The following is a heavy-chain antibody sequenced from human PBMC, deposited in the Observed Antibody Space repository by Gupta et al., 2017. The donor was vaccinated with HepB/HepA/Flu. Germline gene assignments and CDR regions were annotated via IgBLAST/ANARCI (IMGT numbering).Heavy chain of an antibody. CDR3: ARPTGIAARDRWFDP. Sequence: QLQLQESGPGLVTPSETLSLTCTVPGGSISRSSYYWGGIRQPPGKGREWIGSIYYSGSTYYNPSLKSRVTISVDTSKNQFSLKLSSVTAADTAVYYCARPTGIAARDRWFDPWGQGTLVTVSS. CDR1: GGSISRSSYY. V-gene: IGHV4-39*01. J-gene: IGHJ5*02. D-gene: IGHD6-6*01. CDR2: IYYSGST.